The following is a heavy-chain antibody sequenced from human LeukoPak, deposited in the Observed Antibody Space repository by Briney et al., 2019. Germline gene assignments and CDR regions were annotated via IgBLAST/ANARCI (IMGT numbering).Heavy chain of an antibody. CDR2: ISTYNGNT. Sequence: PVASVKVSCKASDYTFTSYGVSWVRQAPGQGLEWMGWISTYNGNTNYAQKLQGRVTMTTDTSTSTAYMELRTLTSDDTAVYYCARAKPAAGQYFFDYWGQGTLVTVSS. CDR1: DYTFTSYG. CDR3: ARAKPAAGQYFFDY. D-gene: IGHD6-13*01. V-gene: IGHV1-18*01. J-gene: IGHJ4*02.